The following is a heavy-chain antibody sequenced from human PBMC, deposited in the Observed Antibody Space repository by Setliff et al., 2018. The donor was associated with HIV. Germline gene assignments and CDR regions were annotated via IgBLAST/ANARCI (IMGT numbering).Heavy chain of an antibody. CDR3: VRMESTRPPRGLDY. D-gene: IGHD6-6*01. Sequence: SETLSLTCTVSGVSLSSDGYYWSWIRQYPGKGLDWIGYIYYTGTTQFTPSLASRATISVDRSKNQFSLRLRVVTAADTAVYYCVRMESTRPPRGLDYWGPGTLVTVSS. J-gene: IGHJ4*02. CDR1: GVSLSSDGYY. CDR2: IYYTGTT. V-gene: IGHV4-31*03.